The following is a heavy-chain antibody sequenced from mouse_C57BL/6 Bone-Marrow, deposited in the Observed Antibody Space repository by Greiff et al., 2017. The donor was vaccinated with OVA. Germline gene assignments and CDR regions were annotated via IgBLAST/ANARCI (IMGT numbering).Heavy chain of an antibody. Sequence: QVTLKESGPGILQSSQTLSLTCSFSGFSLSTSGMGVSWIRQPSGKGLEWLAHIYWDDDKRYNPSLKSRLTISKGTSRNQVFLKITSVDTADTATYYYARRPGDYGRSSYSMDYWGQGTSVTVSS. CDR1: GFSLSTSGMG. J-gene: IGHJ4*01. CDR2: IYWDDDK. V-gene: IGHV8-12*01. D-gene: IGHD1-1*01. CDR3: ARRPGDYGRSSYSMDY.